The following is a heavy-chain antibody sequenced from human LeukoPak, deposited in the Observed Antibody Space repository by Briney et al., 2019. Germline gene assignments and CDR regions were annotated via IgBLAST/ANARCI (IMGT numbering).Heavy chain of an antibody. CDR2: IIPIFGTA. D-gene: IGHD3-10*01. Sequence: GASVKVSCKASGGTFSSYAISWVRQAPGQGLEWMGGIIPIFGTANYAQKFQGRVTITADESTSTAYMELSSLRSEDTAVYYCARANPSSSGRHYYYYMDVWGKGTTVTISS. CDR3: ARANPSSSGRHYYYYMDV. V-gene: IGHV1-69*13. CDR1: GGTFSSYA. J-gene: IGHJ6*03.